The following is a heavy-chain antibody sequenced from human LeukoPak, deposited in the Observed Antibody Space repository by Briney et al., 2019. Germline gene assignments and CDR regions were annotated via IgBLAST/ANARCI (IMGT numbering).Heavy chain of an antibody. Sequence: GGSLRLSCAASGFTFTIYAMSWVRQAPGKGLEWVSAISGSGGSTYYADSVKGRFTISRDNSKNTLYLQMNSLRAEDTARYYCAEDSVSLKWGQGTLVTVSS. CDR3: AEDSVSLK. CDR1: GFTFTIYA. D-gene: IGHD1-14*01. CDR2: ISGSGGST. J-gene: IGHJ4*02. V-gene: IGHV3-23*01.